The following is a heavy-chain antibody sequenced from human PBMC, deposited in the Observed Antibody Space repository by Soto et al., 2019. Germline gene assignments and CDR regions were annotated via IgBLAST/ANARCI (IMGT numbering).Heavy chain of an antibody. CDR1: GGTFNGYG. CDR3: ARGVSNSGAYYTGPSAYDL. CDR2: TVPVFDTS. Sequence: QVQLVKSGAVVKKPGSSVEVSCKASGGTFNGYGISWVRQAPGQGLEWMGGTVPVFDTSKYAPRFQGRVTITTDKSTSTAYMELSSVRSEDTSLYFCARGVSNSGAYYTGPSAYDLWGQGTLVIVSS. D-gene: IGHD3-10*01. V-gene: IGHV1-69*06. J-gene: IGHJ3*01.